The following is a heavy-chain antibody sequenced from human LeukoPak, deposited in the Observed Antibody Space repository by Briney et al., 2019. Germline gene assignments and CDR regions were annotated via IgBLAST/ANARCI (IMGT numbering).Heavy chain of an antibody. V-gene: IGHV4-34*01. Sequence: SETLSLTCAVYGGSFSGYSWSWIRQPPGEGLEWIGEINESETTNYKSSLKSRVTVSVDTSKRQLSLKLTSVTAADTAVYYCVRHSPLVAATVAFDFWGQGTVITVSS. D-gene: IGHD2-15*01. CDR3: VRHSPLVAATVAFDF. J-gene: IGHJ3*01. CDR1: GGSFSGYS. CDR2: INESETT.